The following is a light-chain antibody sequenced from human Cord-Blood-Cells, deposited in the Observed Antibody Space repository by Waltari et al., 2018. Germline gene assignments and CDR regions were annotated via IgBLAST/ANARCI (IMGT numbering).Light chain of an antibody. CDR3: QAWDSSTSGV. CDR1: KLGDKY. CDR2: QDS. J-gene: IGLJ1*01. V-gene: IGLV3-1*01. Sequence: SYELTQPHSVSVSPGQTASITCSGDKLGDKYARWYQQKPGQSPVLVIYQDSKRPSGIPERFSGSNSGNTATLTISGTQAMDEADYYCQAWDSSTSGVFGTGTKVTVL.